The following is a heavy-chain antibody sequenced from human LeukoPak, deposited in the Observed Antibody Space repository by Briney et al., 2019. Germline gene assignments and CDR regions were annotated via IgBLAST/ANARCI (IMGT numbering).Heavy chain of an antibody. CDR3: ARAAMAHGAFDI. J-gene: IGHJ3*02. CDR1: GGSISSYY. CDR2: IYYSGST. V-gene: IGHV4-59*01. D-gene: IGHD5-18*01. Sequence: SETLSLTCTVSGGSISSYYWSWIRQPPGKGLEWIGYIYYSGSTNYNPSLKSRVTISVDTSKNQFSLKPSSVTAADTAVYYCARAAMAHGAFDIWGQGTMVTVSS.